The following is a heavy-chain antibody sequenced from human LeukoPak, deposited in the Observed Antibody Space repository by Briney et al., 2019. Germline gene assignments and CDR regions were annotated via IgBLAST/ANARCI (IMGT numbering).Heavy chain of an antibody. D-gene: IGHD3-10*01. CDR3: ARDKTSSPIWTYYYGSGSYYSDY. CDR1: GFTFSSYW. V-gene: IGHV3-7*03. J-gene: IGHJ4*02. CDR2: IKQDGSEK. Sequence: PGGSLRLSCAASGFTFSSYWMSWVRQAPGKGLEWVANIKQDGSEKYYVDSVKGRFTISRDNAKNSLYLQMNSLRAEDTAVYYCARDKTSSPIWTYYYGSGSYYSDYWGQGTLVTVSS.